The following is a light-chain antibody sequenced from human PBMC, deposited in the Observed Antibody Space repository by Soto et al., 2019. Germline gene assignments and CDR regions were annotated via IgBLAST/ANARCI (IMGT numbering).Light chain of an antibody. V-gene: IGLV3-21*02. J-gene: IGLJ2*01. CDR3: QVWDSYSDHVDVA. CDR2: DDR. Sequence: VLTQPPSVSVAPGQTARITCGGNNIGSKSVHWYQQKPGQAPVLVVYDDRDRPSGIPERFSGSNSGNTATLTITRVEAGDEADYSCQVWDSYSDHVDVAFGGGTKLTVL. CDR1: NIGSKS.